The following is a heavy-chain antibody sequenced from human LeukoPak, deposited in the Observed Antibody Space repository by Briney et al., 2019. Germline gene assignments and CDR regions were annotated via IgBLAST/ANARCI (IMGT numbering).Heavy chain of an antibody. CDR2: IYHSGST. D-gene: IGHD3-22*01. V-gene: IGHV4-30-2*01. CDR3: ARSYDSSGSGFDY. Sequence: SETLSLTCTVSGGSISSGGYYWSWIRQPPGKGLEWIGYIYHSGSTYYNPSLKSRVTISVDRSKNQFSLKLSSVTAADTAVYYCARSYDSSGSGFDYWGQGTLVTVSS. CDR1: GGSISSGGYY. J-gene: IGHJ4*02.